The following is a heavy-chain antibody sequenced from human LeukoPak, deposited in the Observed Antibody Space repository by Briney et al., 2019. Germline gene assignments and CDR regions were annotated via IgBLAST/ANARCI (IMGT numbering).Heavy chain of an antibody. Sequence: GASVKVSCKASGGTFSSYAISWVRQAPGQGLEWMGGIIPIFGTANYAQKFQGRVTVTADESTSTAYMELSSLRSEDTAVYYCAREVPYKMYSSSWYDYYYYGMDAWGQGTTVTVSS. V-gene: IGHV1-69*13. J-gene: IGHJ6*02. CDR3: AREVPYKMYSSSWYDYYYYGMDA. CDR1: GGTFSSYA. CDR2: IIPIFGTA. D-gene: IGHD6-13*01.